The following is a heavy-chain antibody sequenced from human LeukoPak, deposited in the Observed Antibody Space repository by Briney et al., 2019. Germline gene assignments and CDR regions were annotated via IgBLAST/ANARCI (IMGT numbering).Heavy chain of an antibody. CDR2: INSDGSST. CDR1: GFTFSSYW. Sequence: GGSLRLSCAASGFTFSSYWMHWVRQAPGKGLVWVSRINSDGSSTSYADSVKGRFTISRDNSKNTLYLQMNSLRAEDTAVYYCAKELEDIVVVVAATSSDYWGQGTLVTVSS. D-gene: IGHD2-15*01. CDR3: AKELEDIVVVVAATSSDY. V-gene: IGHV3-74*01. J-gene: IGHJ4*02.